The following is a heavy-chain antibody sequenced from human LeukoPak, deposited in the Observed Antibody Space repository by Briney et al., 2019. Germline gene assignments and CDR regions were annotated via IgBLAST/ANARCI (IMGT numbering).Heavy chain of an antibody. CDR1: VFTFSSYE. CDR2: ISSSGSTI. J-gene: IGHJ4*02. CDR3: ARDREGTAMVHFDY. Sequence: GGSVRLSCAAWVFTFSSYEMNWARQAPGKGLEWVSYISSSGSTIYYADSVKGRFTISRDNAKNSLYLQMNSLRAEDTAVYYCARDREGTAMVHFDYWGQGTLVTVSS. D-gene: IGHD5-18*01. V-gene: IGHV3-48*03.